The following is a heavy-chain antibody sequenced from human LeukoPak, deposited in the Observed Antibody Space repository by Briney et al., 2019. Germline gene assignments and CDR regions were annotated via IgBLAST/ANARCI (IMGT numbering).Heavy chain of an antibody. D-gene: IGHD2-21*01. CDR3: ARFVFSSLRLAY. Sequence: PSQTLSLTCNVSGVSISSSGYYWTWIRQPAGKGLEWIGRIYIDGITDYSPSLKSRLTISLDTSKSQFSLKLSSVTAADTAVYYCARFVFSSLRLAYWGQGILVTVSS. J-gene: IGHJ4*02. V-gene: IGHV4-61*02. CDR1: GVSISSSGYY. CDR2: IYIDGIT.